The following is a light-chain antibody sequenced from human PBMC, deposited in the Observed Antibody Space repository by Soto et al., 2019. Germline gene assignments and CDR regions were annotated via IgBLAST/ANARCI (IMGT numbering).Light chain of an antibody. CDR3: SSYTSSSKGV. CDR2: DVS. J-gene: IGLJ1*01. CDR1: SSDVGGYNY. Sequence: QSALTQPASVSGSPGQPITFSCTGTSSDVGGYNYVSWYQQHPGKAPKLMIYDVSNRPSGVSNRFSGSKSGNTASLTISGLQAEDESDYYCSSYTSSSKGVFGTGTKVTVL. V-gene: IGLV2-14*01.